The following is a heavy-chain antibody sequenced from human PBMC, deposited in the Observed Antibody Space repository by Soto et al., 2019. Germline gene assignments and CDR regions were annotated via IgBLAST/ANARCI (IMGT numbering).Heavy chain of an antibody. CDR3: VGGDYAGAGTFYLTDH. V-gene: IGHV3-74*01. Sequence: EVQLVESGGGLVQPGGSLRLSCTASGLTFNNYWMHWVRQAPGKGPEWVSRINGDGRTTTYADSVRGRFTISRDNAKNTVYLQMNSLRAEDTAVYYCVGGDYAGAGTFYLTDHWGQGSLVTVSS. CDR1: GLTFNNYW. D-gene: IGHD3-10*01. J-gene: IGHJ4*02. CDR2: INGDGRTT.